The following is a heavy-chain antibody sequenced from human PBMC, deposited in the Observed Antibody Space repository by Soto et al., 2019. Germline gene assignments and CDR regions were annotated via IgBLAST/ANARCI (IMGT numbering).Heavy chain of an antibody. D-gene: IGHD1-26*01. CDR3: AKAVGTSVRGLNDY. CDR2: ISYDGSNK. J-gene: IGHJ4*02. Sequence: GPPRLPCAASGFTFSSYGMHWVRQAPGMGLEWVAVISYDGSNKYYADSVKGRFTISRDTSKNTLYLQMNNLRAEDTAVYYCAKAVGTSVRGLNDYWGPGTLVTVSS. V-gene: IGHV3-30*18. CDR1: GFTFSSYG.